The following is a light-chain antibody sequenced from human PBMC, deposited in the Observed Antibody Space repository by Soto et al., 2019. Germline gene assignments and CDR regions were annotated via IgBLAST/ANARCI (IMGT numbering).Light chain of an antibody. CDR1: QSIGDT. CDR2: GAS. J-gene: IGKJ5*01. CDR3: QQYNNWPPIT. Sequence: EIVITQSPATLSVSPGGRATLSCRASQSIGDTLAWYQQKPGQAPSLLSHGASSRVTGFPARFSGSGSGTDFTLTISSLQSDDFAVYYCQQYNNWPPITFGQGTRLEIK. V-gene: IGKV3-15*01.